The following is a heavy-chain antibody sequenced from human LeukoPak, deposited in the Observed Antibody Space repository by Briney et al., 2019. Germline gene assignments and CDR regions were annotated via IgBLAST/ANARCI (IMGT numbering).Heavy chain of an antibody. CDR1: GFTFSSYW. J-gene: IGHJ3*02. CDR3: ARVGGSNAFDI. CDR2: FSSDGSST. Sequence: GGSLRLSCAASGFTFSSYWLHWVGHAPGKGLVWVSPFSSDGSSTSYADSVKGRFTISRDNAKNTLALQMNSLRAEDTAVYYCARVGGSNAFDIWGQGTMVSVFS. V-gene: IGHV3-74*01. D-gene: IGHD1-26*01.